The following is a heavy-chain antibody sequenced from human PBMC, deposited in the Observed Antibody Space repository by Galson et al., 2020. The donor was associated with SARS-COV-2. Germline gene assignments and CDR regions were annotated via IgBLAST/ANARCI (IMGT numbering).Heavy chain of an antibody. Sequence: GGSLRLSCAASGFTVSSNYMSWVRQAPGKGLEWVSVIYSGGSTYYADSVKGRFTISRDNSKNTLYLQMNSLRAEDTAVYYCAREIITMVRGDLGAFDIWGQGTMVTVSS. CDR2: IYSGGST. V-gene: IGHV3-53*01. CDR3: AREIITMVRGDLGAFDI. J-gene: IGHJ3*02. D-gene: IGHD3-10*01. CDR1: GFTVSSNY.